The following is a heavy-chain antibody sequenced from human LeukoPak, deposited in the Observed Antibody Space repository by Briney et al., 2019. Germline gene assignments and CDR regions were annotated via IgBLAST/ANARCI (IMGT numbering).Heavy chain of an antibody. CDR3: ARGRNYGRWFDP. Sequence: KPSETLSLTCAVYGGSFSGYYWSWIRQPPGKGLEWIGEINHSGSTNYNPSLKSRVTISVDTSKNQFSLKLSSVTAADTAVYYCARGRNYGRWFDPWGQGTLVTVSS. V-gene: IGHV4-34*01. CDR2: INHSGST. J-gene: IGHJ5*02. D-gene: IGHD1-7*01. CDR1: GGSFSGYY.